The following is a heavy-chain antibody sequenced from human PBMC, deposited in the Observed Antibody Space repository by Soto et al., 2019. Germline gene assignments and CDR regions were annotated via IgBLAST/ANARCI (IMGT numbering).Heavy chain of an antibody. CDR2: ISAYNGNT. CDR3: AKDDVPAAIPSSSP. V-gene: IGHV1-18*01. Sequence: GESLKISCKGSGYSFTSYGISWVRQAPGQGLEWMGWISAYNGNTNYAQKLQGRVTMTTDTSTSTAYMELRSLRAEDTAVYYCAKDDVPAAIPSSSPWGQGTLVTVSS. D-gene: IGHD2-2*01. CDR1: GYSFTSYG. J-gene: IGHJ5*02.